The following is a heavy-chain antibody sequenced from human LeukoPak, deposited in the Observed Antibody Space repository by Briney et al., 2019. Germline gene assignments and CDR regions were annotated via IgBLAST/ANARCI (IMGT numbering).Heavy chain of an antibody. D-gene: IGHD5-18*01. Sequence: PSQTLSLTCTVSGGSISSGGYYWSWIRQPPGKGLEWIGSIYHSGSTYYNPSLKSRVTISVDTSKNQFSLKLSSVTAADTAVYYCARVRLVYLGGTAMDYYYYGMDVWGQGTTVTVSS. CDR3: ARVRLVYLGGTAMDYYYYGMDV. CDR2: IYHSGST. V-gene: IGHV4-30-2*03. J-gene: IGHJ6*02. CDR1: GGSISSGGYY.